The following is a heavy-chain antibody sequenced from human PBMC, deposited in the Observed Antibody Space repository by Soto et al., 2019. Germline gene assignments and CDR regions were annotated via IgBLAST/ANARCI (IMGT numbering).Heavy chain of an antibody. CDR2: IWYDGSNK. CDR3: ARAYGDYEYYYYYMDV. CDR1: GFSFSSYG. V-gene: IGHV3-33*01. D-gene: IGHD4-17*01. J-gene: IGHJ6*03. Sequence: GGSLRLSCAAPGFSFSSYGMHWVRRARDKGLEWVAVIWYDGSNKYYADSVKGRFTISRDNSKNTLYLQMNSLRAEDTAVYYCARAYGDYEYYYYYMDVWGKGTTVTVSS.